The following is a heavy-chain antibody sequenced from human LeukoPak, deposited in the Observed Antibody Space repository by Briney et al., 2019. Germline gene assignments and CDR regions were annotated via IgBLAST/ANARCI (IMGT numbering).Heavy chain of an antibody. CDR3: ARDLPHYCGSGGVFDM. CDR2: IYYSGST. V-gene: IGHV4-59*01. D-gene: IGHD3-10*01. Sequence: PSETLSLTCTVSGGSISSYYWSWIRQPPGKGLEWIGYIYYSGSTNYNPSLKSRVTISVDTSKNQFSLKLSSVTAADTAVYYCARDLPHYCGSGGVFDMWGKGKMVTVS. J-gene: IGHJ3*02. CDR1: GGSISSYY.